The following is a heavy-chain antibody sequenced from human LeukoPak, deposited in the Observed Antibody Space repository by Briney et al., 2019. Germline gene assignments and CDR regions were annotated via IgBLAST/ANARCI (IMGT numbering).Heavy chain of an antibody. J-gene: IGHJ6*02. D-gene: IGHD3-10*01. CDR1: GGSFSGYY. Sequence: ASETLSLTCAVYGGSFSGYYWRWIRQPPGKGLEWIGEINHSGSTNYNPSLTSRVTISVDTSKNQFSLKLSSVTAADTAVYYCARGVWFGAYYYGMDVWGQGTTVTVSS. CDR2: INHSGST. CDR3: ARGVWFGAYYYGMDV. V-gene: IGHV4-34*01.